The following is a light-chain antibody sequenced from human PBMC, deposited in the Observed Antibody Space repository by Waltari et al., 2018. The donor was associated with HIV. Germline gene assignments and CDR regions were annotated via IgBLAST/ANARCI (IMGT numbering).Light chain of an antibody. V-gene: IGKV4-1*01. CDR1: KSVLFNSNSKNY. J-gene: IGKJ4*01. CDR3: QQYYTVPLT. CDR2: WAS. Sequence: DIVMTQSPYSLALSLGERATIDCKSSKSVLFNSNSKNYLAWYQQKPGQPPKLRLYWASARESVVPDRLSGSGCGTDFTLTISSRQAEDVAVYYCQQYYTVPLTFGGGTKVEI.